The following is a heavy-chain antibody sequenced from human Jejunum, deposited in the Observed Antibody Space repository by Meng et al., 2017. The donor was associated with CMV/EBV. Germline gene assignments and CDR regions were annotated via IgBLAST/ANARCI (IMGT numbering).Heavy chain of an antibody. Sequence: SCAASGFTFRAYTMTWARQAAGKGLEWVASISSNNKYIYYADSVKGRFIISRDNAQNSLFLQMNSLRAEDTAVYHCAKEVRLGFWGQGTTVTVSS. V-gene: IGHV3-21*06. CDR2: ISSNNKYI. J-gene: IGHJ6*01. CDR3: AKEVRLGF. D-gene: IGHD7-27*01. CDR1: GFTFRAYT.